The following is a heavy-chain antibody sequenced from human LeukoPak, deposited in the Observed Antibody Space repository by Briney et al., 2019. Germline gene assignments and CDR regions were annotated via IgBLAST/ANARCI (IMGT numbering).Heavy chain of an antibody. V-gene: IGHV1-18*01. J-gene: IGHJ5*02. CDR2: ISAYNGNT. CDR1: GYTSTSYG. Sequence: ASVKVSCKASGYTSTSYGISWVRQAPGQGLEWMGWISAYNGNTNYAQKLQGRVTMTTDTSTSTAYMELRSLRSDDTAVYYCARDSDCSGGSCYVNWFDPWGQGTLVTVSS. D-gene: IGHD2-15*01. CDR3: ARDSDCSGGSCYVNWFDP.